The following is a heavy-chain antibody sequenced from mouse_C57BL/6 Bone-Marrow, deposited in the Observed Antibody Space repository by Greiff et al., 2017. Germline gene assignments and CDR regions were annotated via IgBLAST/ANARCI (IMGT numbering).Heavy chain of an antibody. Sequence: QVQLKQSGPGLVAPSQSLSITCTVSGFSFTSYGVSWVRQPPGKGLEWLGEICGDGSTNYHSALISRLSISTDNSKSQVFLKLNSLQTEDTATDYCRHNSYYFWYFDVWGTGTTVTVSS. CDR1: GFSFTSYG. CDR2: ICGDGST. V-gene: IGHV2-3*01. D-gene: IGHD2-12*01. CDR3: RHNSYYFWYFDV. J-gene: IGHJ1*03.